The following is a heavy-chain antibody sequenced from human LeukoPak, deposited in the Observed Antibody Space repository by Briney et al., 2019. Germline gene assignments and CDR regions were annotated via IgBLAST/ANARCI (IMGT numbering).Heavy chain of an antibody. Sequence: GGSLRLSCAASGFTVSSNYMSWVRQAPGKGLEWVSVICSGGSTYYADPVKGRFTISRDNSKGTLYIQMNSLRAEDTAVYYCARAKPKNMVRGLIMRRESRYYFDYWGQGTLFTVSS. CDR3: ARAKPKNMVRGLIMRRESRYYFDY. J-gene: IGHJ4*02. CDR2: ICSGGST. D-gene: IGHD3-10*01. V-gene: IGHV3-53*01. CDR1: GFTVSSNY.